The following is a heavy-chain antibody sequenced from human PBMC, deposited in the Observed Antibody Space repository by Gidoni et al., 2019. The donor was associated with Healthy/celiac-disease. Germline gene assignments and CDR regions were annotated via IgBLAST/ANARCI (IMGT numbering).Heavy chain of an antibody. V-gene: IGHV4-59*01. CDR2: ICYSGST. J-gene: IGHJ5*02. CDR1: VGSINRSY. Sequence: QVQLQEWGPGLVQPAETLSLTCTVSVGSINRSYWIWNRQPPGKVLEWIGYICYSGSTIYTPSLKSRVTISVDTSKNQFSLKLSSVPAADTAVYYCARVRGPVYSYDSSGYSEFDPWGQGTLVTVSS. D-gene: IGHD3-22*01. CDR3: ARVRGPVYSYDSSGYSEFDP.